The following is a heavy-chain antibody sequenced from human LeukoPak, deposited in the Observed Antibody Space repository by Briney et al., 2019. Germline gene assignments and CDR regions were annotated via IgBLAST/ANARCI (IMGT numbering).Heavy chain of an antibody. CDR3: ARLFMVRGVLNPDY. D-gene: IGHD3-10*01. CDR2: ISSSSNSI. Sequence: GGSLRLSCAASGFTFSSYSMNWVRQAPGKGLEWVSSISSSSNSIYYADSVKGRFTISRDNAKNSLYLQMNSLRAEDTAVYYCARLFMVRGVLNPDYWGQGTLVAVSS. J-gene: IGHJ4*02. V-gene: IGHV3-21*01. CDR1: GFTFSSYS.